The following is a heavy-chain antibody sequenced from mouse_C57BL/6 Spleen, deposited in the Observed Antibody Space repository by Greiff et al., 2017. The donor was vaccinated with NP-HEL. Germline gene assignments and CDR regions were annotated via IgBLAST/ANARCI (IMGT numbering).Heavy chain of an antibody. Sequence: VQLQQSGAELARPGASVKLSCKASGYTFTSYGISWVKQRTGQGLEWIGEIYPRSGNTYYNEKFKGKATLTADKSSSTAYMELRSLTSEDSAVYFCARFLGYDGYSYYFDYWGQGTTLTVSS. CDR1: GYTFTSYG. V-gene: IGHV1-81*01. CDR2: IYPRSGNT. CDR3: ARFLGYDGYSYYFDY. D-gene: IGHD2-3*01. J-gene: IGHJ2*01.